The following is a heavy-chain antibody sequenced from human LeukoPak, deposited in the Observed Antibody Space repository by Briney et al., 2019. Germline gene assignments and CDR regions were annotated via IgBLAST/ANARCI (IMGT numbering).Heavy chain of an antibody. CDR2: IYYSGST. Sequence: SETLSLTCTVSGGSISSSSYYRGWLRQPPEKGLEWIGSIYYSGSTYYNPSLKSRVTISVDTSKNQFSLKLSSVTAADTAVYYCAGTSRWELRGWGQGTLVTVSS. CDR1: GGSISSSSYY. J-gene: IGHJ4*02. CDR3: AGTSRWELRG. V-gene: IGHV4-39*07. D-gene: IGHD1-26*01.